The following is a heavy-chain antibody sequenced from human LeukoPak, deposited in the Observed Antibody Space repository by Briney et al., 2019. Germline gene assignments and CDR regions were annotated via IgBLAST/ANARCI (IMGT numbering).Heavy chain of an antibody. J-gene: IGHJ4*02. CDR3: AKGCIYDFWSGYEY. CDR2: ISWNSCSI. D-gene: IGHD3-3*01. CDR1: GFTFDDYA. V-gene: IGHV3-9*03. Sequence: GGALRLSCAASGFTFDDYAMHGVRQARGKGLEWVSVISWNSCSIGYADSVKGRFTISRDNAKNSLYLQMNSLRGEDMALYYCAKGCIYDFWSGYEYWGQGALVSVS.